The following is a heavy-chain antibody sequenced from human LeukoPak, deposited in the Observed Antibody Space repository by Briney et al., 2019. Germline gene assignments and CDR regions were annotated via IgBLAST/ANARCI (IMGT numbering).Heavy chain of an antibody. V-gene: IGHV3-48*01. CDR2: ISSSSSTI. J-gene: IGHJ4*02. CDR3: AKLAQYFYGAETFYFFEH. D-gene: IGHD3-10*01. CDR1: GFTFSSYS. Sequence: PGGSLRLSCAASGFTFSSYSMNWVRQAPGKGLEWVSYISSSSSTIYYADSVKGRFTISRDNAKNSLYLQMNSLRVEDTAVYYCAKLAQYFYGAETFYFFEHWGQGTPVTASS.